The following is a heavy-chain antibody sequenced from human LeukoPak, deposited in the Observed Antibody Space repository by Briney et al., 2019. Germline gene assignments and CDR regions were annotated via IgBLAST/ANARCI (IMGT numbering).Heavy chain of an antibody. CDR3: ARAGDILTGYYAWDDY. V-gene: IGHV1-18*01. CDR1: GYTFTSYG. Sequence: ASVKVSCKASGYTFTSYGISWVRQAPGQGREWMGWISAYNGNTNYAQKLQGRVTMTTDTSTSTAYMELRSLRSDDTAVYYCARAGDILTGYYAWDDYWGQGTLVTASS. D-gene: IGHD3-9*01. J-gene: IGHJ4*02. CDR2: ISAYNGNT.